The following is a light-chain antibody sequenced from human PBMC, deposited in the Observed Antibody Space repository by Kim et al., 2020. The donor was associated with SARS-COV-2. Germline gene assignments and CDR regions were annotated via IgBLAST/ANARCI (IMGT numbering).Light chain of an antibody. Sequence: QNVTISCSGSSSNIGNNYVSWYQQLPGTAPKLLIYDNNKRPSGIPDRFSGSKSATSATLGITGLQTGDEADYYCGTWDSSLSPNWVFGGGTQLTVL. CDR2: DNN. CDR1: SSNIGNNY. CDR3: GTWDSSLSPNWV. J-gene: IGLJ3*02. V-gene: IGLV1-51*01.